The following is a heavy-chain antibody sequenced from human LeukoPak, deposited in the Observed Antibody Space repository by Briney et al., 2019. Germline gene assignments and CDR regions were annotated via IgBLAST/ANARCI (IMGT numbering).Heavy chain of an antibody. D-gene: IGHD4-17*01. CDR1: GITLSNYG. V-gene: IGHV3-23*01. J-gene: IGHJ3*02. Sequence: GGSLRLSCAVSGITLSNYGMIWVRQAPGKGLEGVSGISGSGGNTYYADSVKGRFTTSRDNAKNSLYLQMNSLRAEGTAVYYCARPKGVTVTTLGDAFDIWGQGTMVTVSS. CDR3: ARPKGVTVTTLGDAFDI. CDR2: ISGSGGNT.